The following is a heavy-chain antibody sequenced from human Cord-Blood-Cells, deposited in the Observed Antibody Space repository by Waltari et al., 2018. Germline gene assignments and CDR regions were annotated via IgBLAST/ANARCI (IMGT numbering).Heavy chain of an antibody. J-gene: IGHJ2*01. V-gene: IGHV4-34*01. CDR2: INHSGST. D-gene: IGHD2-2*01. CDR1: GGSFSGYY. CDR3: ARRYCSSTSCYPGEYSSSSDWYFDL. Sequence: QVQLQQWGAGLLKPSETLSLTCAVYGGSFSGYYWSWIRQHPGTGLHGSGEINHSGSTNYNPSLKSRVTISVDTSKNQFSLKLSSVTAADTAVYYCARRYCSSTSCYPGEYSSSSDWYFDLWGRGTLVTVSS.